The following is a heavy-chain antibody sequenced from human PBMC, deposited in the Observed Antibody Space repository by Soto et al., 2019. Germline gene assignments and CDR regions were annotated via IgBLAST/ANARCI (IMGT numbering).Heavy chain of an antibody. CDR3: ARDRLPAYYDSSGSLDY. V-gene: IGHV3-23*01. CDR2: ISGSGGGT. J-gene: IGHJ4*02. Sequence: GGSLRLSCAASAFTFSTYAMNWVRQAPGKGLEWVSTISGSGGGTYYTDSVKGRFTIFRDNSKNTLYLQMNSLRAEDTAVYYCARDRLPAYYDSSGSLDYWAQGTLVTVSS. CDR1: AFTFSTYA. D-gene: IGHD3-22*01.